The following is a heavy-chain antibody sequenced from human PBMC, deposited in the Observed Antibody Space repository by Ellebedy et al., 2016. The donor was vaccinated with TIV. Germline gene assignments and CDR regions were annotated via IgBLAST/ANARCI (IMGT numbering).Heavy chain of an antibody. CDR1: GFTFSSYA. J-gene: IGHJ4*02. CDR3: AREGGSYTNYFEY. V-gene: IGHV3-7*03. Sequence: GESLKTSCTAPGFTFSSYAMSWVRQAPGKGLEWVAHIKEDGSEKHHVDSVKGRFTISRDNAKNSLYLQMNSLRAEDTAVYYCAREGGSYTNYFEYWGKGTLVTVSS. CDR2: IKEDGSEK. D-gene: IGHD3-10*01.